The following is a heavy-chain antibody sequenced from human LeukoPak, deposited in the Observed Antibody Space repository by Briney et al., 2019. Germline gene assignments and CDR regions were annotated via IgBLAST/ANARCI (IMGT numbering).Heavy chain of an antibody. J-gene: IGHJ4*02. Sequence: VASVRVSCKASGGTFSSYAISWVRQAPGQGLEWMGGIIPIFGTANYAQKFQGRVTITADESTSTAYMELSSLRSEDTAVYYCARHPGIAVAGLDYRGQGTLVTVSS. V-gene: IGHV1-69*01. CDR3: ARHPGIAVAGLDY. D-gene: IGHD6-19*01. CDR1: GGTFSSYA. CDR2: IIPIFGTA.